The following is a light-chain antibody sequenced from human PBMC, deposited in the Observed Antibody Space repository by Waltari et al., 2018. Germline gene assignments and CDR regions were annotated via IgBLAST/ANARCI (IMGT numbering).Light chain of an antibody. V-gene: IGLV3-10*01. CDR2: EDS. CDR3: YSTDSSDTHRV. Sequence: SYELTQPPSVSVSPGQAARITCSGDALPQKYPYWYQQKSGQAPVLVIYEDSKRPSGIPERFSGSSSGTTATLTLSGAQVEDEGDYYCYSTDSSDTHRVFGGGTKLTVL. J-gene: IGLJ3*02. CDR1: ALPQKY.